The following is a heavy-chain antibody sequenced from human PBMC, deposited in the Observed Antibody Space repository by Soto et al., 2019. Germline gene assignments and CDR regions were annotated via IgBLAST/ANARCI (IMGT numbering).Heavy chain of an antibody. CDR3: AKDRVGAPGGY. Sequence: GVSLRLSCAASGFTFSSYGMHWVRQAPGKGLEWVAVISYDGSNKYYADSVKGRFTISRDNSKNTLYLQMNSLRAEDTAVYYCAKDRVGAPGGYWGQGTLVAVSS. D-gene: IGHD1-26*01. V-gene: IGHV3-30*18. J-gene: IGHJ4*02. CDR2: ISYDGSNK. CDR1: GFTFSSYG.